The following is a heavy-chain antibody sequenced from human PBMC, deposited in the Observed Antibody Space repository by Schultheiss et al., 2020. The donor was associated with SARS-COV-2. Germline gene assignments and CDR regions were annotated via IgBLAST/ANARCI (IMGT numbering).Heavy chain of an antibody. CDR2: ISGSGGST. J-gene: IGHJ4*02. V-gene: IGHV3-23*01. CDR1: GFTFSSYA. D-gene: IGHD2-21*01. Sequence: GESLKISCAASGFTFSSYAMSWVRQAPGKGLEWVSAISGSGGSTYYADSVKGRFTISRDNAKNSLYLQMNSLRAEDTAVYYCAKMARSGPPPIPFFDYWGQGTLVTVSS. CDR3: AKMARSGPPPIPFFDY.